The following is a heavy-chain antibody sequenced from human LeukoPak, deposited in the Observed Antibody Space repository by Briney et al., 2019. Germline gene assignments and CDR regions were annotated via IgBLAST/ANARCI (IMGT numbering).Heavy chain of an antibody. CDR1: GITFSRNA. J-gene: IGHJ4*02. Sequence: PGGSLRLSCVASGITFSRNAMSWVRQAPGKGLEGVSGISGSGTSTYYADSVKGRFTISRDNFKNTLYLRMNSLRAEDTAVYFCAKDESGFFGSSYYFDSWGQGTLVTVSS. V-gene: IGHV3-23*01. CDR3: AKDESGFFGSSYYFDS. CDR2: ISGSGTST. D-gene: IGHD3-10*01.